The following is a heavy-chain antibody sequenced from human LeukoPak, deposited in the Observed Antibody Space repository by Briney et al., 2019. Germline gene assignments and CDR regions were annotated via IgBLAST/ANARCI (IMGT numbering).Heavy chain of an antibody. V-gene: IGHV3-74*01. Sequence: GGSLRLSCAASGFTLSSYWMHWVRQAPGKGLVWVSRINSDGSSTSYADSVKGRFTISRDNAKNTLYLQMNSLRAEDTAVYYCARAYHWYYYDSSGYPPFDYWGQGTLVTVSS. CDR2: INSDGSST. CDR1: GFTLSSYW. J-gene: IGHJ4*02. D-gene: IGHD3-22*01. CDR3: ARAYHWYYYDSSGYPPFDY.